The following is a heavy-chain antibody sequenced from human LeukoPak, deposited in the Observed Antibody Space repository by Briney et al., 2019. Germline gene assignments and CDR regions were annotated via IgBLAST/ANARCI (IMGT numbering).Heavy chain of an antibody. CDR3: ARDLVRGTDY. J-gene: IGHJ4*02. D-gene: IGHD3-10*02. CDR1: GGTFSSYA. Sequence: ASVKVSCKASGGTFSSYAISWVRQAPGQGLEWMGGIIPIFGTANYAQKFQRRVTITADESTSTAYMELSSLRSEDTAVYYCARDLVRGTDYWGQGTLVTVSS. V-gene: IGHV1-69*13. CDR2: IIPIFGTA.